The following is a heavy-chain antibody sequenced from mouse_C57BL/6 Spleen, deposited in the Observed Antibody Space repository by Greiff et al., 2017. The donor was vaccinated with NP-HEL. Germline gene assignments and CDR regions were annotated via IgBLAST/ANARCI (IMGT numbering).Heavy chain of an antibody. CDR3: ARGRDYLDY. CDR2: IYPSDSET. CDR1: GYTFTSYW. V-gene: IGHV1-61*01. Sequence: VQLQQPGAELVRPGSSVKLSCKASGYTFTSYWMDWVKQRPGQGLEWIGNIYPSDSETHYNQKFKDKATLTVDKSSSTAYMQLSSLTSEDSAVYYCARGRDYLDYWGQGTTLTVSS. J-gene: IGHJ2*01.